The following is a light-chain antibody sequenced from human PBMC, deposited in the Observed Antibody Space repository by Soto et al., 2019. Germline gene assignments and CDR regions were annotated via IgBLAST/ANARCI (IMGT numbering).Light chain of an antibody. CDR3: QHGYSTPLT. CDR2: AAS. CDR1: QSISTY. Sequence: DIQMNQSPSSLCASVGDRVTITCRASQSISTYLHWYQQKPGKAPNLLIYAASTLQSGVPSRFSGSGSGTDFTLTISSLQPEDFATYFCQHGYSTPLTFGGRSKVDI. J-gene: IGKJ4*01. V-gene: IGKV1-39*01.